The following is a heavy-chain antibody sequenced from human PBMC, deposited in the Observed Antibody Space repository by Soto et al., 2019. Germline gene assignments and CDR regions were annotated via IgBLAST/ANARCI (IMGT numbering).Heavy chain of an antibody. J-gene: IGHJ5*02. D-gene: IGHD3-9*01. V-gene: IGHV3-23*01. CDR2: ISRSGGST. Sequence: EVQLLESGGGLVQPGGSLRLSCAASGFTFSSYAMSWVRQAPGKGLEWVSAISRSGGSTYYADSVKGRFTISRDNSKNTLYLQMNSLRAEDTAVYYCAKDRVLRYFDPFGWFDPWGQGTLVTVSS. CDR3: AKDRVLRYFDPFGWFDP. CDR1: GFTFSSYA.